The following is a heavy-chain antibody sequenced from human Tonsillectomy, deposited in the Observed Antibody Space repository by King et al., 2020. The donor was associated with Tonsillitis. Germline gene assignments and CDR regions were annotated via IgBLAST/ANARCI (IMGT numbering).Heavy chain of an antibody. V-gene: IGHV4-34*01. CDR1: GGSFSGYY. CDR2: INHSGST. J-gene: IGHJ4*01. D-gene: IGHD6-19*01. CDR3: ARVRSQWLVRPGIYYFDY. Sequence: VQLQQWGAGLLKPSETLSLTCAVYGGSFSGYYWSWIRQPPGKGLEWIGEINHSGSTNYNPSLKSRVTISVDTSKNQFSLKLSSVTAADTAVYYCARVRSQWLVRPGIYYFDYWGHGTLVTVSS.